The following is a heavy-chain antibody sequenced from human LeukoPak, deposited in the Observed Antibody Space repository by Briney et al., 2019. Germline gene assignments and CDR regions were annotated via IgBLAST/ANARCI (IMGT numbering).Heavy chain of an antibody. D-gene: IGHD6-6*01. CDR2: ISGSGGST. Sequence: PGGSLRLSCAASGFTFSSYAMSWVRQAPGKGLEWVSAISGSGGSTYYADSVKGRFTISRDNSKNTLYRQMNSLRSEDTAVYYCAKDIAARGFLFMIFDCWGQGTLVTVAS. J-gene: IGHJ4*02. CDR1: GFTFSSYA. V-gene: IGHV3-23*01. CDR3: AKDIAARGFLFMIFDC.